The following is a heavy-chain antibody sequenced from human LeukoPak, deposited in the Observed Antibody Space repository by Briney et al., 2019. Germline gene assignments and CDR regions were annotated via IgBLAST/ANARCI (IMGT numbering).Heavy chain of an antibody. Sequence: PGRSLRLSCAASGFIFSGYAMHWVRQAPGKGLDWVAAISSDGNNKYYAASVKGRLTISRDNSKTTLYLQMNSLRPEDTALYYCVRDHQWGIAGSWFADHWGQGTLVTVSS. V-gene: IGHV3-30-3*01. CDR3: VRDHQWGIAGSWFADH. CDR1: GFIFSGYA. D-gene: IGHD6-13*01. J-gene: IGHJ4*02. CDR2: ISSDGNNK.